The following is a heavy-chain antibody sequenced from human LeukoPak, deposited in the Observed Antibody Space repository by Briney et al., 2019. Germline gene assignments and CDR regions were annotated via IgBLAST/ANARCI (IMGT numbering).Heavy chain of an antibody. V-gene: IGHV1-2*02. CDR1: GYTFTSYY. Sequence: ASVKVSCKASGYTFTSYYMHWVRQAPGQGLEWMGWINPNSGGTNYAQKFQGRVTMTRDTSISTAYMELSSLRSEDTAVYYCARPRSLRFLEWLWFDPWGQGTLVTVSS. CDR2: INPNSGGT. CDR3: ARPRSLRFLEWLWFDP. D-gene: IGHD3-3*01. J-gene: IGHJ5*02.